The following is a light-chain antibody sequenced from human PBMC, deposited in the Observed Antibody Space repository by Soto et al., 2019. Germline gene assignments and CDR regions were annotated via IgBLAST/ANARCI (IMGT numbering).Light chain of an antibody. CDR3: MQALQTPPA. V-gene: IGKV2-28*01. CDR1: QSLLHSNGYRY. J-gene: IGKJ5*01. Sequence: EIVMTQSPLSLPVTPGEPASISCRSSQSLLHSNGYRYLDWYLQKPGQSPQLLIYLGSNRASGVPDRFSGSGSGTDFTLKISTVEAEDVGLYYCMQALQTPPAFGQGTRLEMK. CDR2: LGS.